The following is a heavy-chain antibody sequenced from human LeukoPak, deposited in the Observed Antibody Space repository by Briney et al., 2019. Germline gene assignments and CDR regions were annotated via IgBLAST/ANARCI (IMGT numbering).Heavy chain of an antibody. D-gene: IGHD6-13*01. CDR3: AKAPGYSTIYWFDP. CDR1: GGSISSGGYY. CDR2: IYHSGST. Sequence: SQTLSLTCTVSGGSISSGGYYWNWIRQHPGKGLEWIGYIYHSGSTYYNPSLKSRVTISVDTSKNQFSLKLSSVTAADTAVYYCAKAPGYSTIYWFDPWGQGTLVTVSS. V-gene: IGHV4-31*03. J-gene: IGHJ5*02.